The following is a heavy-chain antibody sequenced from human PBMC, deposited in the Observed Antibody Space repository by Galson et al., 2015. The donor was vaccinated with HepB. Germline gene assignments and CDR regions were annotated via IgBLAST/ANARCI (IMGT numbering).Heavy chain of an antibody. D-gene: IGHD2-15*01. CDR1: GYSISSGYY. CDR3: AGRGLYCSGGSCQHGYFDL. Sequence: ETLSLTCAVSGYSISSGYYWGWIRQPPGKGLEWIGSIYHSGSTYYNPSLKSRVTISVDTSTNQFSLKLSSVTAADTAVYYCAGRGLYCSGGSCQHGYFDLWGRGTLVTVSS. CDR2: IYHSGST. J-gene: IGHJ2*01. V-gene: IGHV4-38-2*01.